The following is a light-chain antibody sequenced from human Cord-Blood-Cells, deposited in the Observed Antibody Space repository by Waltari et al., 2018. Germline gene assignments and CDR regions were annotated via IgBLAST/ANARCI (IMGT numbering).Light chain of an antibody. CDR2: DAS. CDR1: QSVSSY. J-gene: IGKJ5*01. CDR3: QQRSNWQIT. V-gene: IGKV3-11*01. Sequence: EIVLTQSPATLSLSPGERATLSCRASQSVSSYLAWYQQKPGQAPRLLIYDASNRATGIPARFSGSGSGTDFTLTISSLEPEDFAVYYCQQRSNWQITFGLGTRLEIK.